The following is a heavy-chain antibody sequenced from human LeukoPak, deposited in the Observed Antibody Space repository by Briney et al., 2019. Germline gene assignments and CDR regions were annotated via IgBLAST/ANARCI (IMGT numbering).Heavy chain of an antibody. CDR3: AVTIYDSSGYYSGYFDY. CDR1: GYTFTSYY. CDR2: INPSGGST. Sequence: ASVKVSCKASGYTFTSYYMHWVRQAPGQGLEWMGIINPSGGSTSYAQKFQGRVTMTRDTSTSTVYMELSSLGSEDTAVYYCAVTIYDSSGYYSGYFDYWGQGTLVTVSS. D-gene: IGHD3-22*01. V-gene: IGHV1-46*01. J-gene: IGHJ4*02.